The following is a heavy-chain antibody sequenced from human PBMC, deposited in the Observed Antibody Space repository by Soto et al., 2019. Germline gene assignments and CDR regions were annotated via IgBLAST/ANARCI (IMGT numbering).Heavy chain of an antibody. CDR1: GYTFTSYY. V-gene: IGHV1-46*01. Sequence: ASVNVSCKASGYTFTSYYMHWVRQAPGQGLEWMGIINPSGGSTSYAQKFQGRVTMTRDTSTSTVYMELSSLRSEDTAVYYCARSWSIAATSPDACDIWGKGKLVNVS. D-gene: IGHD6-6*01. CDR3: ARSWSIAATSPDACDI. CDR2: INPSGGST. J-gene: IGHJ3*02.